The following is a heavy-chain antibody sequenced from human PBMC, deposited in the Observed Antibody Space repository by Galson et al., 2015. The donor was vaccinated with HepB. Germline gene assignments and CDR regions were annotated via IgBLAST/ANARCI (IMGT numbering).Heavy chain of an antibody. CDR1: GFTFSSYA. CDR2: ISGSGGST. Sequence: SLRLSCAASGFTFSSYAMSWVRQAPGKGLEWVSAISGSGGSTYYADSVKDRFTISRDNSKNTLYLQMNSLRAEDTAVYYCAKERVGTIFGVVSHYYYYYGMDVWGQGTTVTVSS. J-gene: IGHJ6*02. D-gene: IGHD3-3*01. CDR3: AKERVGTIFGVVSHYYYYYGMDV. V-gene: IGHV3-23*01.